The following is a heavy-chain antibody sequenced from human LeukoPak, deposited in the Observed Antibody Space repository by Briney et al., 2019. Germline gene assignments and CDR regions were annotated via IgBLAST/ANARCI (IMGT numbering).Heavy chain of an antibody. J-gene: IGHJ6*02. CDR3: ARSYDVWSRYYCMDV. D-gene: IGHD3-16*01. V-gene: IGHV3-66*01. CDR2: IYSGGST. CDR1: GFTVSSNY. Sequence: GGSLRLSCAASGFTVSSNYMSWVRQAPGKGLEWVSVIYSGGSTYYADSVKGRFTISRDNSKNTLYLQMNSLRAEDTAVYYCARSYDVWSRYYCMDVWGQGTTVTVSS.